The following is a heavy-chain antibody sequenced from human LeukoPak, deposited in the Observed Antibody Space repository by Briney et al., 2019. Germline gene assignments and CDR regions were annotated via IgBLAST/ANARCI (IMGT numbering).Heavy chain of an antibody. CDR3: ARDRSKYGDQTFDY. Sequence: KPGGSLRLSCAASGFTFSHYSMNWVRQTPGKGLEWVSSISSSGTYIYYADSVKGRFTISRDNAKNSLYLQMNSLRAEDTAVYYCARDRSKYGDQTFDYWGQGTLVTVSS. D-gene: IGHD4-17*01. CDR2: ISSSGTYI. V-gene: IGHV3-21*01. J-gene: IGHJ4*02. CDR1: GFTFSHYS.